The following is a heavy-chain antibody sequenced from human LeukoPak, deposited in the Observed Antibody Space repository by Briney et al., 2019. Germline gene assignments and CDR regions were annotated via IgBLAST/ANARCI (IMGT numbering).Heavy chain of an antibody. J-gene: IGHJ4*02. CDR3: TPGLGDY. CDR1: GFTFRNTW. D-gene: IGHD5/OR15-5a*01. Sequence: GGSLTLSRPASGFTFRNTWLRWVRQAPGKGLAWVGRIKRNTDGGTTDYAAPVKGRFTISRDDSKNMLYLQVNSLQTEVTAVYYCTPGLGDYWGQGTLVTVSS. CDR2: IKRNTDGGTT. V-gene: IGHV3-15*01.